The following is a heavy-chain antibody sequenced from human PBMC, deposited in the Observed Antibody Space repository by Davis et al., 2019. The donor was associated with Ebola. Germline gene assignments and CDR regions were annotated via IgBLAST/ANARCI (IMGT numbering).Heavy chain of an antibody. CDR2: INPNSGGT. CDR3: ALLTIFGVVISDGMDV. J-gene: IGHJ6*02. CDR1: GYTFTGYY. D-gene: IGHD3-3*01. Sequence: ASVKVSCKASGYTFTGYYMHWVRQAPGQGLEWMGWINPNSGGTNYAQKFQGRVTMTRDTSISTAYMELSSLRSEDTAVYYCALLTIFGVVISDGMDVWGQGTTVTVSS. V-gene: IGHV1-2*02.